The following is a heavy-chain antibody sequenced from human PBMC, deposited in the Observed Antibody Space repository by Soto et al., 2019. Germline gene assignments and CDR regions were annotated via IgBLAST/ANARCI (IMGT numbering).Heavy chain of an antibody. J-gene: IGHJ4*02. CDR3: ATRMTTAPY. Sequence: EVQLVQSGGGLVQPGGSLRLSRAASGFTVSNNYLSWVRQAPGKGLQWVSLIYSDGGTDYAESVKGRFTISRDNSKNTLYLQMNSLKAEDTAIYYCATRMTTAPYWGQGTLVTVSS. D-gene: IGHD4-17*01. CDR1: GFTVSNNY. V-gene: IGHV3-66*01. CDR2: IYSDGGT.